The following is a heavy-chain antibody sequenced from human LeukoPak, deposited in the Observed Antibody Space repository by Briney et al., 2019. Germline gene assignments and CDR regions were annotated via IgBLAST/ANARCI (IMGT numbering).Heavy chain of an antibody. J-gene: IGHJ4*02. CDR2: IRSDNGKT. CDR3: ARDYSSGWYSVDY. D-gene: IGHD6-19*01. V-gene: IGHV1-18*01. Sequence: ASVKVSCKASGYTFTSYDINWVRQAPGQGLEWMGWIRSDNGKTNYAQKLQGRVTLTTDTTTSTAYMELRSLRSDDTAIYYCARDYSSGWYSVDYWGQGTLITVSS. CDR1: GYTFTSYD.